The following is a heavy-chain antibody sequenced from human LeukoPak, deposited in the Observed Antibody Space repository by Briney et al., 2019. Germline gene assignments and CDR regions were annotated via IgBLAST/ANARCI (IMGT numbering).Heavy chain of an antibody. Sequence: GASVKVSCKASGYTFTSYGISWVRQAPGQGLEWMGWISAYNGNTNYAQKLQGRVTMTTDTSTSTAYMELRSLRSDDTAVYYCARQVEKSGSYFYFDYWGQGTLDTVSS. V-gene: IGHV1-18*01. J-gene: IGHJ4*02. CDR3: ARQVEKSGSYFYFDY. D-gene: IGHD1-26*01. CDR1: GYTFTSYG. CDR2: ISAYNGNT.